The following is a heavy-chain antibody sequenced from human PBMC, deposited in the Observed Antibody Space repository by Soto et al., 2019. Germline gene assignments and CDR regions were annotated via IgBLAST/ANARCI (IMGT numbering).Heavy chain of an antibody. Sequence: QVQLQQWGAGLLKPSETLSLTCAVYGGSFSGYYWSWIRQPPGKGLEWIGEINHSGSTNYNPSLKSRVTISVDTSKNQFSLKLSSVTAADTDVYYCARIGGYCSSTSCYLSSYDYGMDVWGQGTTVTVSS. J-gene: IGHJ6*02. D-gene: IGHD2-2*01. CDR3: ARIGGYCSSTSCYLSSYDYGMDV. CDR2: INHSGST. V-gene: IGHV4-34*01. CDR1: GGSFSGYY.